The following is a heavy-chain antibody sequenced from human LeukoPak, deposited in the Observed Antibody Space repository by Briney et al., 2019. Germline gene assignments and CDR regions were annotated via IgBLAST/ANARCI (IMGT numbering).Heavy chain of an antibody. J-gene: IGHJ3*02. CDR1: GGTFSSYA. Sequence: GASVKVSCKASGGTFSSYAISWVRQAPGQGLEWMGGIIPIFGTANYAQKFQGRVTITTDESTSTAYMELSSLRPEDTAVYYCAKDLEDSWYGAFDIWGQGTMVTVS. V-gene: IGHV1-69*05. D-gene: IGHD6-13*01. CDR3: AKDLEDSWYGAFDI. CDR2: IIPIFGTA.